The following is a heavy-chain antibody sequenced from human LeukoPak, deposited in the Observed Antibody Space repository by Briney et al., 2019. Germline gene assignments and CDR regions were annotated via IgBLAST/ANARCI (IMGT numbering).Heavy chain of an antibody. J-gene: IGHJ1*01. CDR1: GGTFSSYA. V-gene: IGHV1-69*13. D-gene: IGHD3-10*01. CDR3: ARDPVLLRPTDEYFQH. CDR2: IIPIFGTA. Sequence: SVKVSCKASGGTFSSYAISWVRQAPGQGLEWMGGIIPIFGTANYAQKFQGRVTITADESTSTAYMELSSLRSEDTAVYYCARDPVLLRPTDEYFQHWGQGTLVTVSS.